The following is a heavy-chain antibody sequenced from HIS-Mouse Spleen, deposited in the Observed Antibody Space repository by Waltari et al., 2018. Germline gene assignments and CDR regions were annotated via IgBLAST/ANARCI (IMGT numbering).Heavy chain of an antibody. CDR3: AREIPYSSSWYDWYFDL. CDR1: GGAIRSCSYY. CDR2: IYYSGST. V-gene: IGHV4-39*07. J-gene: IGHJ2*01. Sequence: QLQLHESGPGLVKPSETPSLTCPVSGGAIRSCSYYWAWIRQPPGKGLEWIGSIYYSGSTYYNPSLKSRVTISVDTSKNQFSLKLSSVTAADTAVYYCAREIPYSSSWYDWYFDLWGRSTLVTVSS. D-gene: IGHD6-13*01.